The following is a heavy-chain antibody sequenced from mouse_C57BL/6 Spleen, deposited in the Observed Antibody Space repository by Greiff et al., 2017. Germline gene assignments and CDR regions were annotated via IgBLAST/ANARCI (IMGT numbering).Heavy chain of an antibody. Sequence: EVQGVESGGGLVQPGGSMKLSCVASGFTFSNYWMNWVRQSPEKGLEWVAQIRLKSDNYATHYAESVKGRFTISRDDSKSSVYLQMNNLRAEDTGIYFCTGYGNYPAWFAYWGQGTLVTVSA. D-gene: IGHD2-1*01. J-gene: IGHJ3*01. CDR3: TGYGNYPAWFAY. V-gene: IGHV6-3*01. CDR1: GFTFSNYW. CDR2: IRLKSDNYAT.